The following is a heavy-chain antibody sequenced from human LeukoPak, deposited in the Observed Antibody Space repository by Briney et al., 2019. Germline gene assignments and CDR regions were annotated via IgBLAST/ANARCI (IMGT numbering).Heavy chain of an antibody. V-gene: IGHV4-4*07. CDR2: IYTSGST. D-gene: IGHD6-13*01. Sequence: PSETLSLTCTVSGGSISSYYWSWIRQPAGKGLEWIGRIYTSGSTNYNPSLKSRVTMSVDTSKNRFSLKLSSVTAADTAVYYCARDRPHYSSSWYYGMDVWGQGTTVTVSS. J-gene: IGHJ6*02. CDR3: ARDRPHYSSSWYYGMDV. CDR1: GGSISSYY.